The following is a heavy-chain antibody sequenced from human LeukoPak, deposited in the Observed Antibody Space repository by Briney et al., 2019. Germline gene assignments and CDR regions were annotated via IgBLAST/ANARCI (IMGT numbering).Heavy chain of an antibody. CDR2: IIPILGIA. V-gene: IGHV1-69*02. D-gene: IGHD2-15*01. CDR1: GGTFSSYT. J-gene: IGHJ4*02. Sequence: SVEVSCKASGGTFSSYTISWVRQAPGQGLEWMGRIIPILGIANYAQKFQGRVTITADKSTSTAYMELSSLRSEDTAVYYCARGYCSGGSCYLDYWGQGTLVTVSS. CDR3: ARGYCSGGSCYLDY.